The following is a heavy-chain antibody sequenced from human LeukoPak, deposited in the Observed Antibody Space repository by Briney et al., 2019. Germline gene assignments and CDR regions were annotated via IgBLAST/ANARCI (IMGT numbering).Heavy chain of an antibody. Sequence: PSQTLSLTCNVSGYSISSGDYYWTWIRQPAGKGLEWIGRVDLGGPPSNNTSLISRVTVSVDPSKNQFSLSLTSVTAADTATYYCAREGAYCSGTDCFATTVDAWGPGALVTVSS. D-gene: IGHD2-2*01. CDR2: VDLGGPP. J-gene: IGHJ5*02. CDR1: GYSISSGDYY. CDR3: AREGAYCSGTDCFATTVDA. V-gene: IGHV4-61*02.